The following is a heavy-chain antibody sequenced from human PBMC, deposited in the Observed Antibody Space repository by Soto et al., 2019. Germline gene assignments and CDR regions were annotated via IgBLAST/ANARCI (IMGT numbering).Heavy chain of an antibody. CDR3: ARAKQQLVDY. J-gene: IGHJ4*02. V-gene: IGHV4-59*01. CDR1: GGSISSYY. D-gene: IGHD6-13*01. CDR2: IYYSGST. Sequence: QVQLQESDPGLVKPSETLSLTCTVSGGSISSYYWSWIRQPPGKGLEWIGYIYYSGSTNYNPSLKSRVTISVDTSKNQFSLKLSSVTAADTAVYYCARAKQQLVDYWGQGTLVTVSS.